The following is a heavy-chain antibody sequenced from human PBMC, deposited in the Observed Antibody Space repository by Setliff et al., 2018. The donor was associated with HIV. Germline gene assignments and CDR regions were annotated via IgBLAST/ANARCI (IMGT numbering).Heavy chain of an antibody. CDR2: INPSGGST. V-gene: IGHV1-46*01. J-gene: IGHJ6*03. D-gene: IGHD4-4*01. CDR3: ARDAFDYTAYYYSYMDV. CDR1: GYTFTNYY. Sequence: ASVKVSCKASGYTFTNYYIHWVRQAPGQGLEWMGIINPSGGSTTYAQKFQGRVTMTRDTSTSTVYMELSSLRSEDTAVYYCARDAFDYTAYYYSYMDVWGKGSTVTVSS.